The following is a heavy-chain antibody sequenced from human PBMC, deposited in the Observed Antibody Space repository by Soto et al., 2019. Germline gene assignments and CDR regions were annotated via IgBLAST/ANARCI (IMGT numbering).Heavy chain of an antibody. D-gene: IGHD2-15*01. V-gene: IGHV1-3*01. CDR2: INGGNGDT. J-gene: IGHJ3*01. CDR1: GFTFTHYA. CDR3: AREGTGGKCYGGRCYFVPFDL. Sequence: QVLLMQSGAEVRKPGASVKVSCGASGFTFTHYAFHWVRQAPGQGLEWMGWINGGNGDTQYSQSLQDRVTFTRDTLASVAYMEVSRLASVATAVYYCAREGTGGKCYGGRCYFVPFDLWGRGTMVIVSS.